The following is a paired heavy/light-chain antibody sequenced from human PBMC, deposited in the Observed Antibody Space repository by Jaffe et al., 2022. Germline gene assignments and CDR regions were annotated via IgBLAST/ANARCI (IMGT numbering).Light chain of an antibody. Sequence: QSALTQPASVSGSPGQSITISCTGTSSDVGGYNYVSWYQQHPGKAPKLMIYDVSNRPSGVSNRFSGSKSGNTASLTISGLQAEDEADYYCSSYTSSSTQVVFGGGTKLTVL. CDR3: SSYTSSSTQVV. CDR1: SSDVGGYNY. J-gene: IGLJ2*01. V-gene: IGLV2-14*03. CDR2: DVS.
Heavy chain of an antibody. D-gene: IGHD6-19*01. Sequence: EVQLVESGGGVVRPGGSLRLSCAASGFTFDDYGMSWVRQAPGKGLEWVSGINWNGGSTGYADSVKGRFTISRDNAKNSLYLQMNSLRAEDTALYHCARGGSGWSYPYYYYYYMDVWGKGTTVTVSS. CDR3: ARGGSGWSYPYYYYYYMDV. J-gene: IGHJ6*03. CDR1: GFTFDDYG. V-gene: IGHV3-20*01. CDR2: INWNGGST.